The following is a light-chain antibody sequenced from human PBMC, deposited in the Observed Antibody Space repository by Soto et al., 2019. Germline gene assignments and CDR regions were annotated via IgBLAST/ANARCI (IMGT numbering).Light chain of an antibody. V-gene: IGKV3-11*01. CDR3: QQRSNWPPVIT. CDR2: DAS. CDR1: QTFSSH. J-gene: IGKJ5*01. Sequence: EIVLTQSPATLSLSPGERATLSCRASQTFSSHLAWYQQKPGQAPRLLIYDASKRATGIPARFSGRGSGTAFTLTISSLVPEDFAVYYCQQRSNWPPVITVGQGTRLEIK.